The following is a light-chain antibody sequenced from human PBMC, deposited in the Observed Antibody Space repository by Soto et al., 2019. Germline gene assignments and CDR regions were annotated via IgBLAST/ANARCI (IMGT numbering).Light chain of an antibody. V-gene: IGLV1-40*01. J-gene: IGLJ2*01. Sequence: QSVLTQPPSVSGAPGQRVTISCTGSSSKIGSPYDVHWYQQLPGTAPKLLIYGNSNRPSGVPDRFSGSKSGTSASLAISGLQAEDEADYYCQSYDNSRRGVFGGGTKLTVL. CDR2: GNS. CDR1: SSKIGSPYD. CDR3: QSYDNSRRGV.